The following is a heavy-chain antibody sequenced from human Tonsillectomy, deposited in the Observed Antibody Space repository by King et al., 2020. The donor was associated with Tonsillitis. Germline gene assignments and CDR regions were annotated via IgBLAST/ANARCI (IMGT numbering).Heavy chain of an antibody. CDR1: GFTFSRYG. D-gene: IGHD3-22*01. CDR2: IWYDGITK. V-gene: IGHV3-33*08. Sequence: VQLVESGGGVVQPGRSLRLSCAASGFTFSRYGMHWVRQAPGKGLEWVAGIWYDGITKYYVVSVKGRFTISRDNSKNTLYLQMVSLRAEDTAVYYCGGDEGDNSGYHDAFDVWGPGTVVTVSS. J-gene: IGHJ3*01. CDR3: GGDEGDNSGYHDAFDV.